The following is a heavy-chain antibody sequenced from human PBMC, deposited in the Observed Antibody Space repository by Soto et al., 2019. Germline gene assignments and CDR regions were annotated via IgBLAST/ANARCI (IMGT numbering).Heavy chain of an antibody. Sequence: PGGSLRLSCAASGFTFSDAWMSWVRQAPGKGLEWVGRIKSKGSGGTTEYPTPVKGRFTISRDDSKNMLYLQMNSLKTDETAVYYCYWSAYINYYFDNWGQGTPVTVSS. D-gene: IGHD3-3*01. CDR3: YWSAYINYYFDN. CDR1: GFTFSDAW. CDR2: IKSKGSGGTT. J-gene: IGHJ4*02. V-gene: IGHV3-15*03.